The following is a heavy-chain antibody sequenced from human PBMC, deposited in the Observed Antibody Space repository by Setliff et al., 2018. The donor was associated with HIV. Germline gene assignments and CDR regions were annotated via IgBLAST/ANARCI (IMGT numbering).Heavy chain of an antibody. CDR2: VYYSGIS. CDR3: ARGWLQFGWFDP. D-gene: IGHD5-12*01. CDR1: GASISNYY. V-gene: IGHV4-59*01. J-gene: IGHJ5*02. Sequence: PSETLSLTCTVSGASISNYYWSWIRQSPGRGLEWVGYVYYSGISNYNPSLKSRVTISVDTSKDHFSLRLSSVTAADTALYYCARGWLQFGWFDPWGQGTLVTVSS.